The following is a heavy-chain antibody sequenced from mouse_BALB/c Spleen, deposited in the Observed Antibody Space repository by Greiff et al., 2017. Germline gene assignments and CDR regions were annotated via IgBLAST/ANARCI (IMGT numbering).Heavy chain of an antibody. D-gene: IGHD1-1*01. CDR2: ISSGGST. J-gene: IGHJ4*01. CDR1: GFTFSSYA. V-gene: IGHV5-6-5*01. Sequence: EVKLVESGGGLVKPGGSLKLSCAASGFTFSSYAMSWVRQTPEKRLEWVASISSGGSTYYPDSVKGRFTISRDNARNILYLQMSSLRSEDTAMYYCARGGDYYYGSSYYYAMDYWGQGTSVTVSS. CDR3: ARGGDYYYGSSYYYAMDY.